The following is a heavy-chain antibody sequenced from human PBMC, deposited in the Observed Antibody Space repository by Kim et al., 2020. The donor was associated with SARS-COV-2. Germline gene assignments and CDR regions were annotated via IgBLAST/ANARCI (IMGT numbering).Heavy chain of an antibody. CDR3: AKDQGSGSWVEYYFDY. J-gene: IGHJ4*02. V-gene: IGHV3-30*02. D-gene: IGHD6-19*01. Sequence: SVKGRFTISRDNSKNTLYLQMNSLRAEDTAVYYCAKDQGSGSWVEYYFDYWGQGTLVTVSS.